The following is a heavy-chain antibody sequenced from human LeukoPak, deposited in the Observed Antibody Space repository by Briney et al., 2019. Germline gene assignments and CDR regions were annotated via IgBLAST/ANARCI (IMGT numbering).Heavy chain of an antibody. V-gene: IGHV1-69*13. CDR3: ARGLPPRRNYDSRGYYSYYFDY. CDR2: IIPIFGTA. Sequence: VASVKVSCKASGGTFSSYAISWVRQAPGQGLEWMGGIIPIFGTANYAQKFQGRVTITADESTSTAYMELSSLRSDDTADYYCARGLPPRRNYDSRGYYSYYFDYWGQGTLVTVSS. CDR1: GGTFSSYA. J-gene: IGHJ4*02. D-gene: IGHD3-22*01.